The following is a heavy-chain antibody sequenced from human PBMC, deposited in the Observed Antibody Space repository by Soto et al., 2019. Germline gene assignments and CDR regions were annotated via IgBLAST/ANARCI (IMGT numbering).Heavy chain of an antibody. CDR2: INAGNGNT. CDR1: GYTFTSYA. CDR3: AGCSGGSCQTWFDP. D-gene: IGHD2-15*01. Sequence: ASVKVSFTASGYTFTSYAMHLVRQAPGQRLEWMGWINAGNGNTKYSQKFQVRVTITRDTSASTDYMELSSLRSEDTAVYYCAGCSGGSCQTWFDPWGQGTLVTVSS. V-gene: IGHV1-3*01. J-gene: IGHJ5*02.